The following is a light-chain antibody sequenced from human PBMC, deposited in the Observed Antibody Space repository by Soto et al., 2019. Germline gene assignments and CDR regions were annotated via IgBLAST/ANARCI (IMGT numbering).Light chain of an antibody. CDR1: QSVSRD. Sequence: ERVMTQSPATLSVSPGERATLSCRASQSVSRDLAWYQQKPDQAPRLLIYDSSTRATGIPARFSGSGSGTEFTLTISSLQPEDFALYYCQQYNDWPLPFGGGTKVEIK. CDR3: QQYNDWPLP. V-gene: IGKV3-15*01. J-gene: IGKJ4*01. CDR2: DSS.